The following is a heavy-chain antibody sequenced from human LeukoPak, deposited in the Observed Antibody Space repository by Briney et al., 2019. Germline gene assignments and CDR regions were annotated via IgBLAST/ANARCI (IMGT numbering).Heavy chain of an antibody. CDR3: ARSSTSKTPDAFDI. CDR1: GGSISSYY. D-gene: IGHD2/OR15-2a*01. Sequence: PSETLSLTCTVSGGSISSYYWSWIRQPPGKGLEWIGYIYYSGGTNYNPSLKSRVTISVDTSKNQFSLKLSSVTAADTAVYYCARSSTSKTPDAFDIWGQGTMVTVSS. V-gene: IGHV4-59*08. J-gene: IGHJ3*02. CDR2: IYYSGGT.